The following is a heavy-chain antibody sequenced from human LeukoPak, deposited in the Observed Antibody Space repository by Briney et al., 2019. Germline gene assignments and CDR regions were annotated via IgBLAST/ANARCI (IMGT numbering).Heavy chain of an antibody. V-gene: IGHV3-11*04. J-gene: IGHJ4*02. Sequence: PGGSLRPSCAASGFTLSDYYMSWIRQAPGKGLEWVSYISSSGSTIYYADSVKGRFTISRDNAKNSQYLQMNSLRAEDTAVYYCARDPPDSSGESYWGQGTLVTVSS. CDR2: ISSSGSTI. D-gene: IGHD3-22*01. CDR1: GFTLSDYY. CDR3: ARDPPDSSGESY.